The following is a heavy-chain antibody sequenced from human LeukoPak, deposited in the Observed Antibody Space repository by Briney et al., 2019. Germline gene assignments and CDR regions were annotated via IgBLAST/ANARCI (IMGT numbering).Heavy chain of an antibody. V-gene: IGHV4-34*01. J-gene: IGHJ4*02. Sequence: SETLSLTCAVYGGSFSGYYWSWIRQSPGKGLEWIGEINHSGSTNYNPSLKSRVTISVDTSKNQFSLKLSSVTAADTAVYYCARGYPERRYFDYWGQGTLVTVSS. CDR3: ARGYPERRYFDY. D-gene: IGHD1-14*01. CDR2: INHSGST. CDR1: GGSFSGYY.